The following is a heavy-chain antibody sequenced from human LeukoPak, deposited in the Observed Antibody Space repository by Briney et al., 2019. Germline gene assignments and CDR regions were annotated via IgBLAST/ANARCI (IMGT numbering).Heavy chain of an antibody. CDR1: GFTFSDYY. CDR2: ISSSGSSI. CDR3: ARRLYSSSWYYFDY. J-gene: IGHJ4*02. V-gene: IGHV3-11*04. D-gene: IGHD6-13*01. Sequence: PGGSLRLSCAASGFTFSDYYMTWIRQAPGKGLDWVSYISSSGSSIHYADSVKGRFTISRDNAKNSLYLQMNSLRADDTAVYYCARRLYSSSWYYFDYWGQGTLVTVSS.